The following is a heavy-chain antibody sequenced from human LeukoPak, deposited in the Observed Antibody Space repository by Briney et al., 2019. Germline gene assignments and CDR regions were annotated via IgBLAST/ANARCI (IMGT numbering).Heavy chain of an antibody. CDR2: IKQDGSEK. CDR3: AKSVVTAIGAFDI. CDR1: GFTLSSYW. D-gene: IGHD2-21*02. Sequence: GGSLRLSCTASGFTLSSYWMSWVRQAPGKGLEWVANIKQDGSEKYYVDSVKGRFTISRDNGRNSLYLQMNSLRAEDTAVYYCAKSVVTAIGAFDIWGQGTMVSVSS. J-gene: IGHJ3*02. V-gene: IGHV3-7*01.